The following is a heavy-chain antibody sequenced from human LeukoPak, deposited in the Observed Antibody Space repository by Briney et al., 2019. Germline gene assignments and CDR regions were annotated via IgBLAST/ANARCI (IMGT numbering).Heavy chain of an antibody. V-gene: IGHV1-8*01. CDR1: GNAFTISD. CDR3: AREAVVPAAVFDY. CDR2: MNPHSGNT. D-gene: IGHD2-2*01. Sequence: GASVKVSCKASGNAFTISDFNWVRQATGQGPEWMGWMNPHSGNTGYAQKFQGRVTMTRNISINTAYLEISSLTSEDTAVYYCAREAVVPAAVFDYWGQGTLVTVSS. J-gene: IGHJ4*02.